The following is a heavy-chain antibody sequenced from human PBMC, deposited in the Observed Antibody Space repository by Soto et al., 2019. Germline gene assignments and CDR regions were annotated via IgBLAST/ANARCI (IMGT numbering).Heavy chain of an antibody. D-gene: IGHD3-16*01. Sequence: QIQLMQSGGAVVQPGKSLRLSCRASGFTFNSYDMFWVRQAPGKGLEWVAPVSYDGNTGTYADTVKGRFTVSRDNSINVLYLQMNSLTGADTAVYYCAREYSASSWGYWGQGSLVTVSS. CDR3: AREYSASSWGY. V-gene: IGHV3-30-3*01. CDR2: VSYDGNTG. J-gene: IGHJ4*02. CDR1: GFTFNSYD.